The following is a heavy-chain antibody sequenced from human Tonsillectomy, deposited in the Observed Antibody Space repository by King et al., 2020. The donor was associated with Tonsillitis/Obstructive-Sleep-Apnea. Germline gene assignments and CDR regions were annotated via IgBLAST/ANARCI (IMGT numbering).Heavy chain of an antibody. CDR3: ARASYCSGGSCYQTPMVAFDI. J-gene: IGHJ3*02. CDR2: INHSGST. CDR1: GGSFSGDY. V-gene: IGHV4-34*01. D-gene: IGHD2-15*01. Sequence: VQLQQWGAGLLKPSETLSLTCAVYGGSFSGDYWSWIRQPPGKGLEWIGEINHSGSTNDNPSLKSRVTISVDTSKNQFSLKLSSVTAADTAVYYCARASYCSGGSCYQTPMVAFDIWGQGTMVTVSS.